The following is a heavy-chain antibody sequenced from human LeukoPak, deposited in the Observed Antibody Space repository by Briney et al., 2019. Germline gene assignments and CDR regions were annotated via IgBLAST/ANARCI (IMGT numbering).Heavy chain of an antibody. CDR2: ISAYNGNT. D-gene: IGHD2-2*01. Sequence: RASVKVSCKASGYTFTSYGISWVRQAPGQGLEWMGWISAYNGNTNYAQKLQGRVTMTRDTSASTVYMELSSLRSEDTAVYYCARGRIVPAGAYYYYGMDVWGKGTTVTVSS. V-gene: IGHV1-18*01. J-gene: IGHJ6*04. CDR1: GYTFTSYG. CDR3: ARGRIVPAGAYYYYGMDV.